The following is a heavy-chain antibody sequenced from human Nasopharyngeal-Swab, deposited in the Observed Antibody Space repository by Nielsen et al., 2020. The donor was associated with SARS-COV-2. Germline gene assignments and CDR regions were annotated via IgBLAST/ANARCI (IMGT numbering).Heavy chain of an antibody. J-gene: IGHJ4*02. V-gene: IGHV3-7*01. CDR3: ATDGYSFGYDRGY. CDR2: IQQDGSEK. Sequence: GESLKISCATSGFTFSTSWMTWVRQAPGKGLEWVANIQQDGSEKYYIDSVKGRFTISRDNAKSSLFLEMNSLRVEDTALYYCATDGYSFGYDRGYWGQGTLVIVSS. D-gene: IGHD4-11*01. CDR1: GFTFSTSW.